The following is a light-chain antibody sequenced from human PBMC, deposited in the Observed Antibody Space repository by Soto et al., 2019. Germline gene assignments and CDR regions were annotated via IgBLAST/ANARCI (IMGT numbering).Light chain of an antibody. J-gene: IGKJ1*01. CDR3: QQYDTYWT. CDR1: QGISSY. CDR2: AAS. Sequence: DIQLTQSPSFQSASVGDRVTITCRASQGISSYLAWYQQRPGKAPKLLIYAASTLHTGVPSRFSGSGSGTEFTLTISSLQPDDFATYYCQQYDTYWTFGQGTKVDIK. V-gene: IGKV1-9*01.